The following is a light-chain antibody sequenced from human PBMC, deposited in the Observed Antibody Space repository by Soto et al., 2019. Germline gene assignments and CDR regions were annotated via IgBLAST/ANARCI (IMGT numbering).Light chain of an antibody. J-gene: IGLJ2*01. CDR2: EVN. V-gene: IGLV2-14*01. CDR3: SSYTSSNTVL. CDR1: SSDVGGYNS. Sequence: QSALTQPASVSGSPGQSITISCTGTSSDVGGYNSVSWYQHHPGEAPKLMLFEVNNRPSGVSNRFSGSKSCDTASLTISGLQVEDEADYYCSSYTSSNTVLFGGGTKLTVL.